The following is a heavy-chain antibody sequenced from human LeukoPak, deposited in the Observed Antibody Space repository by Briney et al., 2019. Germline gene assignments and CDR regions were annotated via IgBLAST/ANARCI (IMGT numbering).Heavy chain of an antibody. J-gene: IGHJ4*02. CDR3: TKRREWEIDY. D-gene: IGHD1-26*01. V-gene: IGHV3-30*18. CDR1: GFTFSTYG. CDR2: ISSGGTRK. Sequence: GKSLRLSCAASGFTFSTYGMYWVRQAPGEGLEWLAVISSGGTRKYYADSVKDRFTISRDNSKNTLYLQMDSLRTEDTAVYYCTKRREWEIDYWGQGTLVTVSS.